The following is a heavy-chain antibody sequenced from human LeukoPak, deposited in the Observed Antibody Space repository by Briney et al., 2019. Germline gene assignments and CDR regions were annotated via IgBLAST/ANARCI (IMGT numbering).Heavy chain of an antibody. CDR1: GFTFSSYS. V-gene: IGHV3-23*01. CDR2: ISGGGGST. D-gene: IGHD1-1*01. Sequence: GGSLRLSCAASGFTFSSYSMNWVRQAPGKGLEWVSAISGGGGSTYYADSVKGRFTISRDNSKNTLYMQMNSLRAEDTAVYYCAKDPNWSGRMVYYFDYWGQGTLVTVSS. CDR3: AKDPNWSGRMVYYFDY. J-gene: IGHJ4*02.